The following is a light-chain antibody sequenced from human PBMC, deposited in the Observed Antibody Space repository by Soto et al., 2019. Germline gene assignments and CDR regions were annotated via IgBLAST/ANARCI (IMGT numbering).Light chain of an antibody. V-gene: IGKV1-12*01. CDR1: QDISSW. CDR3: QQANSFPLT. CDR2: AAS. Sequence: DIQMTQSPSSVSASVGDRVTITCRASQDISSWLAWYQQNPGKAPKLLIYAASSLQSGVPSTFSGSGSGTDFTLTISSLQPEDFATYYCQQANSFPLTFGGGTKVEIK. J-gene: IGKJ4*01.